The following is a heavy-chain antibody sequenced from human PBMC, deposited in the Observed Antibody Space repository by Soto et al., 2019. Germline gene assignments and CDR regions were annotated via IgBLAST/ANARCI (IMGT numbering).Heavy chain of an antibody. J-gene: IGHJ4*02. CDR2: IIPIFGTA. CDR1: GGTFSSYA. V-gene: IGHV1-69*13. D-gene: IGHD5-18*01. CDR3: ARARGGGIQLWLNY. Sequence: SVKVSCKASGGTFSSYAISWVRQAPGQGLKWMGGIIPIFGTANYAQKFQGRVTITADESTSTAYMELSSLRSEDTAVYYCARARGGGIQLWLNYWGQGTLVTVSS.